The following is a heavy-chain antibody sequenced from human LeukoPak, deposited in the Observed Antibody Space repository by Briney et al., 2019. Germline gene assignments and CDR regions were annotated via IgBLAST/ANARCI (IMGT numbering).Heavy chain of an antibody. V-gene: IGHV3-7*01. CDR1: GFTFSSYW. D-gene: IGHD3-9*01. Sequence: GGSLRLSCAASGFTFSSYWMSWVRQAPGKGLEWVANIKQDGSEKYYVDSVKGRFTISRDNAKNSLYLQMNSLRAADTAVYYCARRGNYDILTGSQGNWFDPWGQGTLFTVSS. CDR3: ARRGNYDILTGSQGNWFDP. J-gene: IGHJ5*02. CDR2: IKQDGSEK.